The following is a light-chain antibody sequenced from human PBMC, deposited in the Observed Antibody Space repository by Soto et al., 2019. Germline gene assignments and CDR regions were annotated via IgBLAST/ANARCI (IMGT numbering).Light chain of an antibody. V-gene: IGKV3-20*01. CDR2: YPS. J-gene: IGKJ5*01. CDR3: QQYSTSWT. Sequence: DIEMTQSPCTLSWSPGARPSLSCRASQSVSSNYLAWFQQQPGPPPRLLSSYPSSRASSLQGWFSSRGSGAVFPPTSRRLEQEYLGVYCCQQYSTSWTFGQGTRLEIK. CDR1: QSVSSNY.